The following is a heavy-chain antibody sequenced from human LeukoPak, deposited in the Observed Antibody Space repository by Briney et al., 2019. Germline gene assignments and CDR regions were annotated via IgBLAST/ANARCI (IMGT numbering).Heavy chain of an antibody. J-gene: IGHJ4*02. V-gene: IGHV1-2*02. CDR2: INPNSGGT. CDR3: ARIMIDYYGSGSTDY. D-gene: IGHD3-10*01. Sequence: ASVTVSCKASGYTFTGYYMHWVRQAPGQGLEWMGWINPNSGGTNYAQKFQGRVTMTRDTSISTAYMELSRLRSDDTAVYYCARIMIDYYGSGSTDYWGQGTLVTVSS. CDR1: GYTFTGYY.